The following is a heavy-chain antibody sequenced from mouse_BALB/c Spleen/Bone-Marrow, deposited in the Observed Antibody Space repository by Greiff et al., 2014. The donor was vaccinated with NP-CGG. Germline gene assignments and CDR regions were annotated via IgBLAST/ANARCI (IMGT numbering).Heavy chain of an antibody. V-gene: IGHV1-7*01. CDR2: TYPSTGYT. CDR1: GYTFTNYW. CDR3: AGGRFAY. Sequence: QVQLQQSGAELAKPGASVKMSCKAPGYTFTNYWMHWVKQRPGQGLEWIGYTYPSTGYTEYNQKFKDKATLTSDKSSSTAYMQLSSLTSEDSAVYYCAGGRFAYWGQGTLVTVSA. D-gene: IGHD1-1*02. J-gene: IGHJ3*01.